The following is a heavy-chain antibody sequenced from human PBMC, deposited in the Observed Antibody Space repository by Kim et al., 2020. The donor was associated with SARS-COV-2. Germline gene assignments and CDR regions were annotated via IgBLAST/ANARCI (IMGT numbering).Heavy chain of an antibody. Sequence: SETLSLTCAVYGGSFSGYYWSWIRQPPGKGLEWIGEINHSGSTNYNPSLKSRVTISVDTSKNQFSLKLSSVTAADTAVYYCATSGDCSGGSCYARIDYWGQGTLVTVSS. CDR1: GGSFSGYY. V-gene: IGHV4-34*01. J-gene: IGHJ4*02. CDR3: ATSGDCSGGSCYARIDY. CDR2: INHSGST. D-gene: IGHD2-15*01.